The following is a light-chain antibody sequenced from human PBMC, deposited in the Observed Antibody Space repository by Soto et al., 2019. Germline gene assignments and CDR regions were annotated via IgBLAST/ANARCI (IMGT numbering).Light chain of an antibody. V-gene: IGKV3-15*01. CDR3: QQYTVWPPLT. Sequence: EIVMTQSPATLSVSPGERATLSCRASQSVNSNLAWYRQKPGQPPRLLISDASTRATGVPARFSGSGSGTEVTLTISSLQSQDSGVYYCQQYTVWPPLTFGGGTKVEIK. CDR2: DAS. J-gene: IGKJ4*01. CDR1: QSVNSN.